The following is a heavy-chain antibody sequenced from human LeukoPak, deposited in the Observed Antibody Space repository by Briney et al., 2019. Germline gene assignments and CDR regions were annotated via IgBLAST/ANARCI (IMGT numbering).Heavy chain of an antibody. J-gene: IGHJ5*02. CDR2: IYRSGST. V-gene: IGHV4-38-2*01. CDR3: ARANWHCTIATCYNWFDP. Sequence: PSETLSLTCGVSGYSISSGYYWGWIRQLPGKGLEWIGSIYRSGSTHYNPSLKSRVTISVDTSKNQFSLMLTSVTAAETAVYYCARANWHCTIATCYNWFDPWGQGTLVTVSS. D-gene: IGHD2-2*01. CDR1: GYSISSGYY.